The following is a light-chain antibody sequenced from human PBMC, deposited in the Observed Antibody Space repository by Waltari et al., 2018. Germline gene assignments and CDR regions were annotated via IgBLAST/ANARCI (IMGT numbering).Light chain of an antibody. CDR1: HDITTY. J-gene: IGKJ2*01. CDR3: QHGNSNPYN. V-gene: IGKV1-39*01. Sequence: DILMAQSPPSLSASAGDRATITCRASHDITTYLRWDQQKPGNAPYLLIQYATKLASGVPSMFSSSGSRTEFTLTITSLQPEDFATYYCQHGNSNPYNFAQGTKVEIK. CDR2: YAT.